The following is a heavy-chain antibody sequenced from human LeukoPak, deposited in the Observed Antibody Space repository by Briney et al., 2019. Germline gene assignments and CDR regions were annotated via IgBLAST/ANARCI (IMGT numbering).Heavy chain of an antibody. CDR3: ARTASGITGTRPFDY. V-gene: IGHV3-21*01. Sequence: GGSLRLSCAASGFTFSSYSMNWVRQAPGKGLEWVSSISSSSSYIYYADSMKGRFTISRDNAKNSLYLQMNSLRAEDTAVYYCARTASGITGTRPFDYWGQGTLVTVSS. J-gene: IGHJ4*02. CDR1: GFTFSSYS. CDR2: ISSSSSYI. D-gene: IGHD1-20*01.